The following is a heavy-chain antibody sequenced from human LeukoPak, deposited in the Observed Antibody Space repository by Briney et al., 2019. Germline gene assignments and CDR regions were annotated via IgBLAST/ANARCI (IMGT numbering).Heavy chain of an antibody. J-gene: IGHJ4*02. CDR3: ARELTYYYDSRGYFDY. V-gene: IGHV4-4*07. Sequence: PSETLSLTCTVSGGSISSYYWSWIRQPAGKGLEWIGRISTSGSTNYNPSLKSRITMSVGTSKSQFSLKLSSVTAADTGVYYCARELTYYYDSRGYFDYWGQGTLVTVSS. D-gene: IGHD3-22*01. CDR1: GGSISSYY. CDR2: ISTSGST.